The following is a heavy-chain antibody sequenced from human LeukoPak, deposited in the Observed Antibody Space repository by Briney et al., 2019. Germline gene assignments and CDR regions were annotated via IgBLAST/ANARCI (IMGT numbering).Heavy chain of an antibody. CDR3: ARGGDDILTGYTAFDI. Sequence: SETLSLTCAVYGGSFSGYYWSWIRQPPGKGLEWIGEINHSGSTNYNPSLESRVTISVDTSKNQFSLKLSSVTAADTAVYYCARGGDDILTGYTAFDIWGQGTMVTVSS. D-gene: IGHD3-9*01. CDR1: GGSFSGYY. CDR2: INHSGST. J-gene: IGHJ3*02. V-gene: IGHV4-34*01.